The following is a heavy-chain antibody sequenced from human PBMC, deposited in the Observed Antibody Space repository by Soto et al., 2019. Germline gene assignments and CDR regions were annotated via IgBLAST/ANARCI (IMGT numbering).Heavy chain of an antibody. CDR2: INHSGST. J-gene: IGHJ5*02. Sequence: QVQLQQWGAGLLKPSETLSLTCAVYGGSFSGYYWSWIRQPPGKGLEWIGEINHSGSTNYNPSLKRRVTISVDTSKNQFSLKLSSVTAADTAVYYCARVWVAAAGLSPLGQGTLVTVSS. CDR3: ARVWVAAAGLSP. D-gene: IGHD6-13*01. CDR1: GGSFSGYY. V-gene: IGHV4-34*01.